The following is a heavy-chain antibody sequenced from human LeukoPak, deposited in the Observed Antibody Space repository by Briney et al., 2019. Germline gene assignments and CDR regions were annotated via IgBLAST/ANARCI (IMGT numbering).Heavy chain of an antibody. CDR3: ARTGYYYMDV. J-gene: IGHJ6*03. Sequence: SETLSLTCAVYGGSFSGYYWSWIRQPPGKGLEWIGEINHSGSTNYNPSLKSRVTISVDTSKNQFSLKLSSVTAADRAVYYCARTGYYYMDVWGKGTTVTVSS. CDR2: INHSGST. V-gene: IGHV4-34*01. CDR1: GGSFSGYY.